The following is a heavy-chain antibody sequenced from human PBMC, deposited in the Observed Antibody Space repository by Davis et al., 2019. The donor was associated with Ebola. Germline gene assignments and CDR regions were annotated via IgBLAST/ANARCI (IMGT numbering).Heavy chain of an antibody. D-gene: IGHD2-8*01. CDR2: IRSKANSYAT. Sequence: GGSLRLSCAASGFTFSDSAMHWVRQASGRGLEWVGRIRSKANSYATTYAASVKGRFTISRDDSKNTAYLQMNSLRAEDTAVYYCAKGGSMVYAHPFDPWGQGTLVTVSS. CDR1: GFTFSDSA. J-gene: IGHJ5*02. CDR3: AKGGSMVYAHPFDP. V-gene: IGHV3-73*01.